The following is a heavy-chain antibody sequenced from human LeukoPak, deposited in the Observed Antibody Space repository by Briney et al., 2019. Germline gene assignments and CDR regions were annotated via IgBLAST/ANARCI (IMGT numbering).Heavy chain of an antibody. CDR3: ARAGCSGGSCYPYYYYGMDV. CDR2: ISYDGSNK. J-gene: IGHJ6*02. CDR1: GFTFSNYA. Sequence: GRSLRLSCAASGFTFSNYAMHWVRQAPGKGLEWVAVISYDGSNKYYADSVKGRFTISRDNSKNTLYLQVNSLRAEDTAVYYCARAGCSGGSCYPYYYYGMDVWGQGTTVTVSS. V-gene: IGHV3-30-3*01. D-gene: IGHD2-15*01.